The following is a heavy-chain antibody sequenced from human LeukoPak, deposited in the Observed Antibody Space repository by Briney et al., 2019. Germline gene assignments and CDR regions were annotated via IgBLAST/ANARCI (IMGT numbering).Heavy chain of an antibody. CDR2: ISYDGSNK. Sequence: GRSLRLSCAASGFTFSSYAMHWVRQAPGKGLEWVAVISYDGSNKYYADSVKGRFTISRDNSENTLYLQMNSLRAEDTAVYYCATQPRTVDYWGQGTLVTVSS. V-gene: IGHV3-30*01. CDR3: ATQPRTVDY. J-gene: IGHJ4*02. CDR1: GFTFSSYA.